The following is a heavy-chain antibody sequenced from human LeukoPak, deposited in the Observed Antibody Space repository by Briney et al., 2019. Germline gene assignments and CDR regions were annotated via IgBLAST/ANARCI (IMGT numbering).Heavy chain of an antibody. V-gene: IGHV3-20*04. CDR3: ARDSGGSGWSFRGYYYYYMDV. CDR2: INWNGGST. CDR1: GFTFDDYG. Sequence: GGSLRLSCAASGFTFDDYGMSWVRQAPGKGLEWVSGINWNGGSTGYADSVKGRFTISRDNAKNSLYLQMNSLRAEDTALYYCARDSGGSGWSFRGYYYYYMDVWGKGTTVTVSS. D-gene: IGHD6-19*01. J-gene: IGHJ6*03.